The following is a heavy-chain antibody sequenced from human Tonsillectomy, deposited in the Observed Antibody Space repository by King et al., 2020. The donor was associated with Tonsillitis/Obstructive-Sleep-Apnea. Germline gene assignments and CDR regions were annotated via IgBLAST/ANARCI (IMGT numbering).Heavy chain of an antibody. CDR3: AGGPAGADYYYMDV. Sequence: QLVQSGGGLVQPGGSLRLSCAASGFTFRTYAMSWVRQAPGKGLEWVSVISDNGSGTYYAVSVKGRFTISRDNSKNTLYLQMSSLRADDTAVYYCAGGPAGADYYYMDVWGKGTTVTVPS. D-gene: IGHD6-19*01. CDR1: GFTFRTYA. V-gene: IGHV3-23*04. J-gene: IGHJ6*03. CDR2: ISDNGSGT.